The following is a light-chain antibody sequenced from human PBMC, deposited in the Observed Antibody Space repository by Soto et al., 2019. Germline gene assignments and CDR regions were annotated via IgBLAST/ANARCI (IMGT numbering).Light chain of an antibody. J-gene: IGKJ1*01. CDR1: QSISSW. Sequence: DIQMTQSPSTLSASVGDRVTITCRASQSISSWLAWYQQKPGKAPKLLIYKASSLESGVPSRFSGSGSGTEFTLTISGLQPDDFATYYCQQYNSLTWTFGQGTKVDIK. CDR2: KAS. V-gene: IGKV1-5*03. CDR3: QQYNSLTWT.